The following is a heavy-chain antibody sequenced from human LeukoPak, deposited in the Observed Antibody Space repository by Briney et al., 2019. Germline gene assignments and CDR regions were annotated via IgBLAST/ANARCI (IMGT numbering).Heavy chain of an antibody. CDR3: ARDRRDGYNFRFDY. CDR1: GGSISSYY. D-gene: IGHD5-24*01. V-gene: IGHV4-59*01. Sequence: SETLSLTCTVSGGSISSYYWSWIREPPGRGLEWIGHIYYSGSTNYNPSLKSRVTISVDTSKKQFSLKLSSVTAADTAVYYCARDRRDGYNFRFDYWGQGTLVTVSS. CDR2: IYYSGST. J-gene: IGHJ4*02.